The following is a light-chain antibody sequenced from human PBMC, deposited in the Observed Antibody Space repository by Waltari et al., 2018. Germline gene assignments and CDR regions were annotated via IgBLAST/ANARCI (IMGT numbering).Light chain of an antibody. V-gene: IGKV2-28*01. Sequence: DIVMTQSPLSLPVTPGEPASISCRSSQSLLHSNGYNFLDWYLQKPGQSPQLLIYLGSNRASGVPDRFSGSGSGTDFTLKISRVEAEDVGVYYCMQALQAPLTFGGETKVEFK. CDR1: QSLLHSNGYNF. CDR3: MQALQAPLT. CDR2: LGS. J-gene: IGKJ4*01.